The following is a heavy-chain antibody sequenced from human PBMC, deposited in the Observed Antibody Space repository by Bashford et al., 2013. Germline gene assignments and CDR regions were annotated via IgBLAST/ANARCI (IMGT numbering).Heavy chain of an antibody. J-gene: IGHJ4*02. Sequence: ASVKVSCKASGYTFTGYYMHWVRQAPGQGLEWMGWINPNSGGTNYAQKFQGRVTMTRDTSISTAYMELSRLRSDDTAVYYCARLYDILTGYQKTFDYWGQGTLVTVSS. CDR3: ARLYDILTGYQKTFDY. D-gene: IGHD3-9*01. CDR2: INPNSGGT. CDR1: GYTFTGYY. V-gene: IGHV1-2*02.